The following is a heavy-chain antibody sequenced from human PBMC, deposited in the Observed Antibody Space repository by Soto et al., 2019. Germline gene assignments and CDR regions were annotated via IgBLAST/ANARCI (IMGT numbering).Heavy chain of an antibody. CDR1: GGSISSGGYS. D-gene: IGHD5-18*01. J-gene: IGHJ4*02. CDR3: ARSGYSYGYLDF. V-gene: IGHV4-30-2*01. CDR2: IYHSGSS. Sequence: SETLSLTCTVSGGSISSGGYSWSWIRQPPGKYLEWVGYIYHSGSSYYNPSLKSRVTISVDRSKNQFSLKLSSVTAADTAVYYCARSGYSYGYLDFWGQGTLDTVSS.